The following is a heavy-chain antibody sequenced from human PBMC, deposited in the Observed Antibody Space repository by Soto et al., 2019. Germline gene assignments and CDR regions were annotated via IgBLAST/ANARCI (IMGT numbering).Heavy chain of an antibody. CDR1: GFTFSSYA. J-gene: IGHJ4*02. V-gene: IGHV3-30-3*01. Sequence: QVQLVESGGGVVQPGRSLRLSCAASGFTFSSYAMHWVRQAPGKGLEWVAVISYDGSNKYYADSVKGRFTISRDNSKNTLYLQMNSLRAEDTAVYYCAREWVYYDSSGYYPFDYWGQGTLVTVSS. D-gene: IGHD3-22*01. CDR2: ISYDGSNK. CDR3: AREWVYYDSSGYYPFDY.